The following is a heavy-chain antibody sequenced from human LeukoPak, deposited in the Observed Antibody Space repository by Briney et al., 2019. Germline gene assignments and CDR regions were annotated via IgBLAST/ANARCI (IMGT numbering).Heavy chain of an antibody. D-gene: IGHD4-17*01. Sequence: SETLSLTCAVSGGSMSSHYWSWIRQPPGKGLEWIGYISYIGSTNYNPSLKSRVTISLDTSKNQFSLKLSSVTAADTAVYYCARDPTTVTKGLDIWGQGKMVTVSS. CDR3: ARDPTTVTKGLDI. V-gene: IGHV4-59*11. CDR2: ISYIGST. J-gene: IGHJ3*02. CDR1: GGSMSSHY.